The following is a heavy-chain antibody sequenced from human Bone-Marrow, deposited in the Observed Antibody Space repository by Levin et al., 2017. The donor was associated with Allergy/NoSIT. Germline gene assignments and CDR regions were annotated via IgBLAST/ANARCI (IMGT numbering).Heavy chain of an antibody. CDR3: ARGELNWGIDY. CDR2: IWYDGSNK. D-gene: IGHD7-27*01. J-gene: IGHJ4*02. V-gene: IGHV3-33*01. CDR1: GFTFSSYA. Sequence: PGGSLRLSCAASGFTFSSYAMHWVRQAPGEGLEWVALIWYDGSNKYYADSVKGRFTISRDNSKNTLSLQMSSLRADDTAVYYCARGELNWGIDYWGQGTLVTVLS.